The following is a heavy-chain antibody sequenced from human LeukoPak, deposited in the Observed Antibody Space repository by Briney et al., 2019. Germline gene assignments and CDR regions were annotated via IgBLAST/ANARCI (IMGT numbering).Heavy chain of an antibody. J-gene: IGHJ6*03. CDR2: INPNSGGT. V-gene: IGHV1-2*02. D-gene: IGHD3-10*01. CDR1: EYTFTGYY. Sequence: PEASVKVSCKASEYTFTGYYMHWVRQAPGQGLEWMGWINPNSGGTNYAQKFQGRVTMTRDTSISTAYMELSRLRSDDTAVYYCASTTRAYYGSGSYFYHYYYYMDVWGKGTTVTVSS. CDR3: ASTTRAYYGSGSYFYHYYYYMDV.